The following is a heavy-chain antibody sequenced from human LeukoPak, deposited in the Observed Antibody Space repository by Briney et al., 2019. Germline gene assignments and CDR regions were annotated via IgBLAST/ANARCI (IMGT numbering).Heavy chain of an antibody. CDR2: IKQDGSEK. CDR1: GFTFSSYW. CDR3: ARDKVAVAGGIDY. D-gene: IGHD6-19*01. V-gene: IGHV3-7*01. J-gene: IGHJ4*02. Sequence: GGSLRLSCAASGFTFSSYWMSWVRQAPGKGLEGVANIKQDGSEKYYVDSVKGRFTISRDNAKNSLYLQMNSLRAEDTAVYYCARDKVAVAGGIDYWGQGTLVTVSS.